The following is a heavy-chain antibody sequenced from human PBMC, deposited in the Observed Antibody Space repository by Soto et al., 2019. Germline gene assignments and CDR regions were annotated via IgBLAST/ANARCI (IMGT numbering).Heavy chain of an antibody. CDR3: ASNLELRRDGYNYFDY. D-gene: IGHD5-12*01. CDR1: GDSVSGGSYY. Sequence: PSETLSLTCTVSGDSVSGGSYYWSWIRQPPGKGLEWIGYIYYSGSTNYNPSLKSRVTISVDTSKNQFSLKLSSVTAADTAVYYCASNLELRRDGYNYFDYWGQGTLVTVSS. V-gene: IGHV4-61*01. J-gene: IGHJ4*02. CDR2: IYYSGST.